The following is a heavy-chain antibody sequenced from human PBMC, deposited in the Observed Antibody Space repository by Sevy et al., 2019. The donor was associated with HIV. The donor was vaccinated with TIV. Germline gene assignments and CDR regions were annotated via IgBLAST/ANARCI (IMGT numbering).Heavy chain of an antibody. CDR2: IYYSGST. CDR1: GDSISSYY. CDR3: ARHPYYYDDIDI. V-gene: IGHV4-59*08. Sequence: SETLSLTCTVSGDSISSYYWSWIRQPPGKGLEWIGYIYYSGSTNYNPSLKSRVTISVDTSKNQFSLELSSVTAADTAVYYFARHPYYYDDIDIWGQGTMVTVSS. J-gene: IGHJ3*02. D-gene: IGHD3-10*01.